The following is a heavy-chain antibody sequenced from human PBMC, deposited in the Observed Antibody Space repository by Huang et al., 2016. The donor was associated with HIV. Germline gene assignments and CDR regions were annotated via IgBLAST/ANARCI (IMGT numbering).Heavy chain of an antibody. CDR2: MNPDGGNT. Sequence: QVQLVQSGAEVKRPGASVKVSCKASGSTFSDDSITWVRQARGQGLEWRGGMNPDGGNTGDAPSLQGRVTMTRDISISTAYMELRSLRFEDTAVYYCTRAVWFAENWFDIWCQGTPVIVSS. CDR3: TRAVWFAENWFDI. CDR1: GSTFSDDS. D-gene: IGHD3-10*01. J-gene: IGHJ5*02. V-gene: IGHV1-8*02.